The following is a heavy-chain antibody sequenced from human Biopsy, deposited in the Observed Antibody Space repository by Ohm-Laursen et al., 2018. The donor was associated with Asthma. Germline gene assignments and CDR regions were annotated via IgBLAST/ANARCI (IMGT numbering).Heavy chain of an antibody. Sequence: SLRLSCTASGFTFDDYAMHWVRQAPGKGLEWVSGISWNSGSIGYADSVKGRFTISRDNAKNSLYLQMDSLRAEDTALYYCAKGEWELLEANFDYWGQGTLVTVSS. CDR1: GFTFDDYA. CDR2: ISWNSGSI. D-gene: IGHD1-26*01. CDR3: AKGEWELLEANFDY. V-gene: IGHV3-9*01. J-gene: IGHJ4*02.